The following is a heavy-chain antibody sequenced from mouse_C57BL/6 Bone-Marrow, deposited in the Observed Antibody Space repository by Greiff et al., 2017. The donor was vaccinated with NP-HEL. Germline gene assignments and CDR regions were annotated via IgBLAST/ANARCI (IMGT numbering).Heavy chain of an antibody. CDR3: TRDGCYPYYAMDY. V-gene: IGHV14-4*01. CDR2: IDPENGDT. D-gene: IGHD2-3*01. Sequence: EVQLQESGAELVRPGASVKLSCTASGFNIKDDYMHWVKQRPEQGLEWIGWIDPENGDTEYASKFQGKATITADTSSNTAYLQLSSLTSEDTAVYYCTRDGCYPYYAMDYWGQGTSVTVAS. J-gene: IGHJ4*01. CDR1: GFNIKDDY.